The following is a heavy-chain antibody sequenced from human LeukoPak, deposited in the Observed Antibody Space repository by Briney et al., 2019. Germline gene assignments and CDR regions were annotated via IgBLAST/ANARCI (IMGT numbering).Heavy chain of an antibody. CDR1: GGSLSGYY. CDR3: ARDQYYYDSSGYRLTPEASAFDI. V-gene: IGHV4-34*01. CDR2: INHSGST. D-gene: IGHD3-22*01. J-gene: IGHJ3*02. Sequence: SETLSLTCAVYGGSLSGYYWSWIRQPPGKGLEWIGEINHSGSTNYNPSLKSRVTISVDTSKNQFSLKLSSVTAADTAVYYCARDQYYYDSSGYRLTPEASAFDIWGQGTMVSVSS.